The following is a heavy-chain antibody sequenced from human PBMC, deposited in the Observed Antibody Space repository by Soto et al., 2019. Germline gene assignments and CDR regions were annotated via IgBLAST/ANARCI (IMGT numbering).Heavy chain of an antibody. CDR2: ITTTGSSV. CDR3: ATAYSGGWKFDN. CDR1: GFTFRSYA. J-gene: IGHJ4*02. V-gene: IGHV3-48*02. D-gene: IGHD6-19*01. Sequence: LSCAASGFTFRSYAMMWVRQAPGKGLEWISYITTTGSSVYYSDSLGGRVAISRDNDKNLLYLQVDSLRDEGTGVYYCATAYSGGWKFDNWGQGTLVTVSS.